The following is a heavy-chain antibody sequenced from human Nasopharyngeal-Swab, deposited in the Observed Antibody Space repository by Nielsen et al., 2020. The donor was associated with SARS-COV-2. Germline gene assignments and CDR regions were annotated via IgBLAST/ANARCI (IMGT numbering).Heavy chain of an antibody. D-gene: IGHD5-12*01. CDR3: TRSGLMNYLDL. V-gene: IGHV3-73*01. Sequence: GESLKISCAASGFTFSGSAIHWVRQAAGKGLEWIGRIRTEPNSYATTYTESLEGRFTISRDDSKSTAYLQMSSLKTEDTAVYYCTRSGLMNYLDLWGRGTLVTVSS. CDR2: IRTEPNSYAT. CDR1: GFTFSGSA. J-gene: IGHJ4*02.